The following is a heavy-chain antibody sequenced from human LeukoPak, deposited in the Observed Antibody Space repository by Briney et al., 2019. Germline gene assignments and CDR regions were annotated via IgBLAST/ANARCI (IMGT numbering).Heavy chain of an antibody. Sequence: SETLSLTCAVSGYSISSGYYWGWIRQPPGKGLEWIGSIYHSGSTYYNPSLKSRVTISVDTSKNQFSLKLSSVTAADTAVYYCARQRGDTAMVTPYYYYGMDVWGQGTTVTVSS. D-gene: IGHD5-18*01. CDR2: IYHSGST. CDR3: ARQRGDTAMVTPYYYYGMDV. CDR1: GYSISSGYY. J-gene: IGHJ6*02. V-gene: IGHV4-38-2*01.